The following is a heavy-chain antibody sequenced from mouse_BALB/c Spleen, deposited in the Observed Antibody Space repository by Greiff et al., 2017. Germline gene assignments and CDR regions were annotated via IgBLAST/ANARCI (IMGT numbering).Heavy chain of an antibody. Sequence: EVHLVESGGGLVQPGGSRKLSCAASGFTFSSFGMHWVRQAPEKGLEWVAYISSGSSTIYYADTVKGRFTISRDNPKNTLFLQMTSLRSEDTAMYYCARSGYQYYFDYWGQGTTLTVSS. CDR1: GFTFSSFG. V-gene: IGHV5-17*02. CDR3: ARSGYQYYFDY. CDR2: ISSGSSTI. J-gene: IGHJ2*01. D-gene: IGHD2-2*01.